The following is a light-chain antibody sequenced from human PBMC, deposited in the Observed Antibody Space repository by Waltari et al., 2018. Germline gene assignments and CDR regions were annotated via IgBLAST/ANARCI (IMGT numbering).Light chain of an antibody. V-gene: IGKV3-11*01. CDR1: QYIGDY. CDR2: DAS. Sequence: VLTQSPATLSLSPGDRATLSCRASQYIGDYLAWYQQKPGQAPRLLMSDASNRATGVPGRFSASGSGTDFTRTVSSLEPEDFAVYYCQNGRNWPLLTFGGGTKVEIK. J-gene: IGKJ4*01. CDR3: QNGRNWPLLT.